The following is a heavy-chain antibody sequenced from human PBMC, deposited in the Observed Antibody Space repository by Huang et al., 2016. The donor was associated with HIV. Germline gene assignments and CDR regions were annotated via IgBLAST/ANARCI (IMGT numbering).Heavy chain of an antibody. D-gene: IGHD2-15*01. J-gene: IGHJ4*02. Sequence: QVQLVQSGAEVKKPGASVKVSCKASGNTFSNYDINWVRQAPGQGLEWMGWMKPNSGNTGYARKFQGRVTMTRSTSISTAYMELSRLRFEDTAVYYCATLPPVNYGRSGGRVRDYWGQGSLVTVSS. CDR1: GNTFSNYD. CDR2: MKPNSGNT. V-gene: IGHV1-8*01. CDR3: ATLPPVNYGRSGGRVRDY.